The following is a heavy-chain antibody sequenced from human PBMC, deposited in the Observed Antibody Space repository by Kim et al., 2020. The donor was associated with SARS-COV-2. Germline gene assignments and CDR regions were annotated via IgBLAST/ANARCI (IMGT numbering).Heavy chain of an antibody. J-gene: IGHJ6*02. Sequence: SETLSLTCAVYGGSFSGYYWSWICQPPGKGLEWIGEINHSGSTNSNPSLTRRVTISVDTSKNQFSLKLSPVTAADTAVYYCARGSRVVRGVIQTHYYYYYGMAVWGQGTTVTVSS. V-gene: IGHV4-34*01. CDR3: ARGSRVVRGVIQTHYYYYYGMAV. CDR2: INHSGST. CDR1: GGSFSGYY. D-gene: IGHD3-10*01.